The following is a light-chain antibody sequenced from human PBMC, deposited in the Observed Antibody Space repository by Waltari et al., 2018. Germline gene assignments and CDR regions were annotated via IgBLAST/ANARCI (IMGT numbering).Light chain of an antibody. CDR2: SKN. J-gene: IGLJ2*01. CDR3: NSRDSSGTLLL. Sequence: SSELTQDPLVSVALGQTVRITCQGDSLRRYSASWYQQKPGQAPVLVLDSKNIRPSGIPDRFSGSSSGNTASLTSTGAQAEDEADYYCNSRDSSGTLLLFGGGTSVTVL. CDR1: SLRRYS. V-gene: IGLV3-19*01.